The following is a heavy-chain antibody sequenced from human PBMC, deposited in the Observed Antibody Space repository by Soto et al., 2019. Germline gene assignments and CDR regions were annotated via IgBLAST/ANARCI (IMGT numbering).Heavy chain of an antibody. Sequence: PGGSLRLSCAASGFTFDDYAMHWVRQAPGKGLEWVSGISWNSGSIGYADSVKGRFTISRDSAKNSLYLQMNSLRAEDTALYYCAKDSRYGDFGWTFDYWGQGTLVTVSS. CDR1: GFTFDDYA. CDR2: ISWNSGSI. V-gene: IGHV3-9*01. J-gene: IGHJ4*02. CDR3: AKDSRYGDFGWTFDY. D-gene: IGHD4-17*01.